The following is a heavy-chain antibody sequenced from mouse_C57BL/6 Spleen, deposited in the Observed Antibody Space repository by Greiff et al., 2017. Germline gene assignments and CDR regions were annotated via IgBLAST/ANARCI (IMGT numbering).Heavy chain of an antibody. J-gene: IGHJ1*03. CDR2: IDPSDSYT. D-gene: IGHD1-1*01. V-gene: IGHV1-69*01. CDR1: GYTFTSYW. CDR3: ASITTGGYFDV. Sequence: QVQLQQPGAELVMPGASVKLSCKASGYTFTSYWMHWVKQRPGQGLEWIGEIDPSDSYTNYNQKFKGKSTLTVDKSSSTAYMQLSSLTSEDSAVYYCASITTGGYFDVWGTGTTVTVSS.